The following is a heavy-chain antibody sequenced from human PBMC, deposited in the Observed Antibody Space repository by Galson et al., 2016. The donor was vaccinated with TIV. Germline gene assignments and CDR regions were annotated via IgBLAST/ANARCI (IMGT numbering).Heavy chain of an antibody. Sequence: SLRLSCAVSGFTSNNYWMSWVRQAPGKGLEWVANIKEDGSTIYYVDSVEGRFTISRDNAKNSLYLQMNSLRAEDTAMYYCARDHSYQSFDYWGQGTLVTVSS. D-gene: IGHD2-2*01. CDR1: GFTSNNYW. J-gene: IGHJ4*02. V-gene: IGHV3-7*01. CDR2: IKEDGSTI. CDR3: ARDHSYQSFDY.